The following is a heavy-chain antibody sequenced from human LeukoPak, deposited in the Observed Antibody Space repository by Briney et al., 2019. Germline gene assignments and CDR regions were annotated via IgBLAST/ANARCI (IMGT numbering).Heavy chain of an antibody. Sequence: PGETLRLSCAASGFTFSNAWMSWVRQAPGEGLEWVGRIKSKTDGGTRDYAAPVKDRFTISRDDSKNTLYLQMNSLKTEDTAVYYCTTAPDYYDSSGYYPDYWGQGTLVTVSS. CDR2: IKSKTDGGTR. V-gene: IGHV3-15*01. J-gene: IGHJ4*02. CDR1: GFTFSNAW. CDR3: TTAPDYYDSSGYYPDY. D-gene: IGHD3-22*01.